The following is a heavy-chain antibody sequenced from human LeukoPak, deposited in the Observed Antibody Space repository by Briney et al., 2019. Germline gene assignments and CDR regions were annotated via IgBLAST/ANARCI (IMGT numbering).Heavy chain of an antibody. Sequence: PGGSLRLSCAASGFTFNSYGMHWVRQAPGKGLEWVAVISYDGSNKYYADSVKGRFTISRDNSKNTLYLQMNSLRAEDTAVYYCARDAYYYGSGSYQANWFDPWGQGTLVTVSS. CDR2: ISYDGSNK. D-gene: IGHD3-10*01. CDR3: ARDAYYYGSGSYQANWFDP. V-gene: IGHV3-30*03. CDR1: GFTFNSYG. J-gene: IGHJ5*02.